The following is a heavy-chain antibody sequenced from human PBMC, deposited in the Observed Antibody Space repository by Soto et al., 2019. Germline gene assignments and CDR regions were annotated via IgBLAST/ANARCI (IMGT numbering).Heavy chain of an antibody. CDR2: IDPSDSYT. CDR3: AKGRSYYYYYGVDV. V-gene: IGHV5-10-1*01. CDR1: GYSFTSYW. J-gene: IGHJ6*02. Sequence: GESLKISCKGSGYSFTSYWISWVRQMPGKGLEWMGRIDPSDSYTNYSPSFQGHVTISADNSKSTLYLQMNSLRAEDTALYYCAKGRSYYYYYGVDVWGQGTTVTVSS.